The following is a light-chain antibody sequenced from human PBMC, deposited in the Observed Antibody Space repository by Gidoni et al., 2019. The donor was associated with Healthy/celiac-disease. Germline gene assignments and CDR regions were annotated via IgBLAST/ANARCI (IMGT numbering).Light chain of an antibody. J-gene: IGKJ1*01. V-gene: IGKV2-28*01. CDR2: LGS. CDR1: QSLLHSNGYNY. Sequence: DIVMTQFPLSLPVTPGEPASISCRSSQSLLHSNGYNYLDWYLQKPGQSPQLLIYLGSNRASGVPDRFSGSGSDTDFTLKISRVEAEDVGVYYCMQALQTPPTFGQGTKVEIK. CDR3: MQALQTPPT.